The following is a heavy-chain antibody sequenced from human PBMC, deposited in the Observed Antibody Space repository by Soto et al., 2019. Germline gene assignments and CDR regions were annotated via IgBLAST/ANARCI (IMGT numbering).Heavy chain of an antibody. Sequence: SETLSLTCTVSGGSISSSSYYWGWIRQPPGKGLEWIGGIYYSGSTYYNPSLRSRVTISVDTSKNQFSLKLSSVTAADTAVYYCARRGYSYGYERMVDYWGQGTLVTVSS. J-gene: IGHJ4*02. D-gene: IGHD5-18*01. V-gene: IGHV4-39*01. CDR1: GGSISSSSYY. CDR2: IYYSGST. CDR3: ARRGYSYGYERMVDY.